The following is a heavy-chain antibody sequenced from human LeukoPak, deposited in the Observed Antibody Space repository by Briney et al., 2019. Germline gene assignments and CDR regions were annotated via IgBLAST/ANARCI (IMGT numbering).Heavy chain of an antibody. Sequence: PGGSLRLSCAASGFSFSKYAMHWVRQAPGKGLEWVAVISFDETKKYYADSVKGRFTISRDNSNNTLFLQMNSLKTEDTAVYFYARMKVIKGASLDYWGQGSLVTVSS. D-gene: IGHD2/OR15-2a*01. CDR1: GFSFSKYA. V-gene: IGHV3-30-3*01. J-gene: IGHJ4*02. CDR3: ARMKVIKGASLDY. CDR2: ISFDETKK.